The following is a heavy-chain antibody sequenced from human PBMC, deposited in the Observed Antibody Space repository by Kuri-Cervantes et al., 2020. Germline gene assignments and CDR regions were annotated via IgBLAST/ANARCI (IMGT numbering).Heavy chain of an antibody. CDR1: GGSIRSGSCD. CDR2: IFTGGST. D-gene: IGHD2-8*01. CDR3: ARPKKNGVDKGTIVY. J-gene: IGHJ4*02. Sequence: SETLSLTCTVSGGSIRSGSCDWSWLRQPAGNGREWMGRIFTGGSTNTNPSLKSRVTISVDTSKTQFCLKLSAVTAANTAVYSWARPKKNGVDKGTIVYWGQGTLVTVSS. V-gene: IGHV4-61*02.